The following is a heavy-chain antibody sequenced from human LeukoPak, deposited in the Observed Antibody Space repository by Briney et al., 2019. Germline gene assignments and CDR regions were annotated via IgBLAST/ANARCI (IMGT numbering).Heavy chain of an antibody. D-gene: IGHD2-2*01. CDR2: INPSGGST. J-gene: IGHJ6*02. Sequence: ASVKVSCKPSGYTFTSYYIHWVRQAPGQGLEWMGIINPSGGSTSYAQKFQGRVTMTTDTSTSTAYMELRSLRSDDTAVYYCARCWGVPAAQQRYYYYGMDVWGQGTTVTVSS. CDR3: ARCWGVPAAQQRYYYYGMDV. CDR1: GYTFTSYY. V-gene: IGHV1-46*01.